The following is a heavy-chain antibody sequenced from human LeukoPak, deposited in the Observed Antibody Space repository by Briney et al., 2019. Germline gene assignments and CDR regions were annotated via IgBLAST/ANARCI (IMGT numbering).Heavy chain of an antibody. D-gene: IGHD6-13*01. CDR1: GGSISSNY. CDR3: ARDGRGYASSWYFDL. Sequence: SETLSLTCTVSGGSISSNYWSWIRQPAGKGLEWIGRIYTSGSTNYSPSLKSRVTLSVDTSRNQFSLRLSSVTAADTAVYYCARDGRGYASSWYFDLWGQGTLVTVSS. J-gene: IGHJ4*02. CDR2: IYTSGST. V-gene: IGHV4-4*07.